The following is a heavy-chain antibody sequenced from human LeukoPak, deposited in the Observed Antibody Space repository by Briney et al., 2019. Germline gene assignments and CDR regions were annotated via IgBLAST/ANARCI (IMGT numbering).Heavy chain of an antibody. Sequence: ASVKVSCKASGYTFTSYGITWVRQAPGQGIGWMGWISAYNGNTNYAQKLQGRVTMTTDTSTSTAYMELRSLRSDDTAVYYCARADIRAIASSGWYGFDFWGQGTLVTVSS. CDR1: GYTFTSYG. J-gene: IGHJ4*02. CDR3: ARADIRAIASSGWYGFDF. V-gene: IGHV1-18*01. D-gene: IGHD6-19*01. CDR2: ISAYNGNT.